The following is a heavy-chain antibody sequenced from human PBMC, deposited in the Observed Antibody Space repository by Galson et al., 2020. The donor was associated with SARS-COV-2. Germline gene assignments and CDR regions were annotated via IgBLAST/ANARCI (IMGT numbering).Heavy chain of an antibody. CDR2: ISYDGSNK. J-gene: IGHJ4*02. V-gene: IGHV3-30*01. Sequence: GESLKISCAASGFTFSSYAMHWVRQAPGKGLEWVAVISYDGSNKYYADSVKGRFTISRDNLKSTLYLQMNGLRAEDTAVYYCAKDLTKTRLFYYGSGSYSESWGQGTLVTVSS. CDR1: GFTFSSYA. D-gene: IGHD3-10*01. CDR3: AKDLTKTRLFYYGSGSYSES.